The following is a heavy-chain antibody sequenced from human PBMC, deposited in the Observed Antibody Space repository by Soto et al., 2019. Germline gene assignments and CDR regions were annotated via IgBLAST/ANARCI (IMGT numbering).Heavy chain of an antibody. Sequence: QVQLQQWGAGLLKSSETLSLTCAVYGGSFSGYYWSWIRQPPGRGLEWIGEMNHSGSTNYIPSLKSRVTISVDTSKHQFLLKLSSVTAADTAVYYCARRYIRQTTLPVKKAAAYNYWGQGTLVTVSS. D-gene: IGHD6-13*01. J-gene: IGHJ4*02. CDR3: ARRYIRQTTLPVKKAAAYNY. CDR2: MNHSGST. V-gene: IGHV4-34*01. CDR1: GGSFSGYY.